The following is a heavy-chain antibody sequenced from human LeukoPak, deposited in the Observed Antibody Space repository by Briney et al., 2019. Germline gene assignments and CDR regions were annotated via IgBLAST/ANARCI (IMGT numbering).Heavy chain of an antibody. V-gene: IGHV4-61*08. CDR1: GASFRSGGQY. Sequence: SEALSLTCTLSGASFRSGGQYWGWIRQTPGKGLEWIGDIFYNGKTNYNPSLKSRVTISLDTSRSQFSLRLSSVTASDTGVYYCARIFDVWGRGTLVTVSS. CDR2: IFYNGKT. CDR3: ARIFDV. J-gene: IGHJ4*02.